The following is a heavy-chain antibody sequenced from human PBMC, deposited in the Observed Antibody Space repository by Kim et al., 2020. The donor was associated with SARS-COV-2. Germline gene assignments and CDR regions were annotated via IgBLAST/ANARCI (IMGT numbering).Heavy chain of an antibody. CDR3: ARSNRRFGELTPFDY. V-gene: IGHV4-59*08. CDR2: IYYSGST. J-gene: IGHJ4*02. Sequence: SETLSLTCTVSGGSISSYYWSWIRQPPGKGLEWIGYIYYSGSTNYNPSLKSRVTISVDTSKNQFSLKLSSVTAADTAVYYCARSNRRFGELTPFDYWGQGTLVTVSS. D-gene: IGHD3-10*01. CDR1: GGSISSYY.